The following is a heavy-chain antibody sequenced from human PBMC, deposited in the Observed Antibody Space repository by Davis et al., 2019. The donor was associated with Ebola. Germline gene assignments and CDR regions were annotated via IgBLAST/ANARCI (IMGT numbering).Heavy chain of an antibody. J-gene: IGHJ4*02. V-gene: IGHV4-34*01. CDR2: INHSGST. Sequence: GSLRLSCAVYGGSFSGYYWSWIRQPPGKGLEWLGEINHSGSTNYNPSLKSRLTISVDTSKNQFSLKLTPVTAADTAVYYCARSCSVSCSSFDSWGQGTPVTVSS. CDR1: GGSFSGYY. D-gene: IGHD2-15*01. CDR3: ARSCSVSCSSFDS.